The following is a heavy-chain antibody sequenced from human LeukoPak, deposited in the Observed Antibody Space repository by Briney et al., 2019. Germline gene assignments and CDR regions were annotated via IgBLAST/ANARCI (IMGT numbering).Heavy chain of an antibody. J-gene: IGHJ4*02. CDR3: TRHGWCSGGSCYLGAFGY. V-gene: IGHV4-39*01. Sequence: SQTLSLTCTVSGGSISSSNFHWGWIRQPPGKGLDWIGSIQYSGTTYYNPSLKSRVTISVDTSKNQFSLKLSSVTAADTAVYYCTRHGWCSGGSCYLGAFGYWGQGTLATVSP. CDR2: IQYSGTT. D-gene: IGHD2-15*01. CDR1: GGSISSSNFH.